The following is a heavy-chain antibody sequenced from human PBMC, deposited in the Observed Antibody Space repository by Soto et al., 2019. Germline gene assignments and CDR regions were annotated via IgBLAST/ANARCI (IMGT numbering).Heavy chain of an antibody. D-gene: IGHD1-26*01. J-gene: IGHJ4*02. CDR3: ARSSVVRYYFDY. CDR2: IYYSGST. V-gene: IGHV4-61*01. CDR1: GGSVSSGSYY. Sequence: SETLSLTCTVSGGSVSSGSYYWSWIRQPPGKGLEWIGYIYYSGSTNYNPSLKSRVTISVDTSKNQFSLKLSSVTAADTAVYYCARSSVVRYYFDYWGQGTLVTVS.